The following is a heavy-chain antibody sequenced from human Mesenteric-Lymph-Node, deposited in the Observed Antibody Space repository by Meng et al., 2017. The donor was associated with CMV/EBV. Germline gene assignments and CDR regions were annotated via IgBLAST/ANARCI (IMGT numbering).Heavy chain of an antibody. J-gene: IGHJ5*02. CDR2: INTNTGNP. D-gene: IGHD6-13*01. Sequence: SGYTFTSYAMNWVRQAPGEGLEWRGWINTNTGNPTYAQGFTGRFVFSLDTSVSTASLQISSLKAEDTAVYYCARTAVGSSSWKNWFDPWGQGTLVTVSS. V-gene: IGHV7-4-1*02. CDR3: ARTAVGSSSWKNWFDP. CDR1: GYTFTSYA.